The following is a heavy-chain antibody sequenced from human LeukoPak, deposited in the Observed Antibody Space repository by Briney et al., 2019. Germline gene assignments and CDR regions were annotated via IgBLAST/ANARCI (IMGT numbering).Heavy chain of an antibody. Sequence: GGSLRLSCAASGFTFSSYGMSWVRQAPGKGLEWVSAISGSGGSTYYADSVKGRFTISRDNSKNTLYLQMNSLRAEDTAVYYCARDNDYVWGSYRSHAFDIWGQGTMVTVSS. CDR1: GFTFSSYG. D-gene: IGHD3-16*02. J-gene: IGHJ3*02. V-gene: IGHV3-23*01. CDR3: ARDNDYVWGSYRSHAFDI. CDR2: ISGSGGST.